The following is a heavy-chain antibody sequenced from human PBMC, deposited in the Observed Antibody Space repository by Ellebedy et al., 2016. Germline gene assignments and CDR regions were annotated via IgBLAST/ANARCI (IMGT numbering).Heavy chain of an antibody. V-gene: IGHV4-39*01. CDR2: IYFSGST. D-gene: IGHD3-10*01. J-gene: IGHJ6*02. CDR1: GGSISRSTYY. CDR3: ARHQPSYGSGSYYTNYYGMDV. Sequence: SETLSLTCTVSGGSISRSTYYWGCIRQPPGKGLEWIGSIYFSGSTYYNPSLKSRVTISVDTSKKQFSLRLSSVTAAETAVYYCARHQPSYGSGSYYTNYYGMDVWGQGTTVTVSS.